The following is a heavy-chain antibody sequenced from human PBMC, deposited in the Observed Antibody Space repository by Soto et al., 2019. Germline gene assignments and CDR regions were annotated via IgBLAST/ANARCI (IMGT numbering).Heavy chain of an antibody. J-gene: IGHJ6*02. D-gene: IGHD6-6*01. CDR1: GFTFSSYA. V-gene: IGHV3-23*01. CDR3: AKPPYSSSSYYYYAMDV. Sequence: EVQLLESGGGLVQPGGSLRLSCAASGFTFSSYAMTWVRQAPGKGLEWVSAISGSGGTTYHADSVKGRFTISRDNSKNTLYLQMNSLRAEDAAVYYCAKPPYSSSSYYYYAMDVWGQGTTVTVSS. CDR2: ISGSGGTT.